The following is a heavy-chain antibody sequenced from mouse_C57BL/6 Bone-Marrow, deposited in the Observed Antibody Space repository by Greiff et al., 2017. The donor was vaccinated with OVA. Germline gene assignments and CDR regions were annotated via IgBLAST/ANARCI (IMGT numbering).Heavy chain of an antibody. CDR2: IYPRSGNT. CDR3: ARLREGAMDY. J-gene: IGHJ4*01. V-gene: IGHV1-81*01. Sequence: VMLVESGAELARPGASVKLSCKASGYTFTSYGISWVKQRTGQGLEWIGEIYPRSGNTYYNEKFKGKATLTADKSSSTAYMELRSLTSEDSAVYFCARLREGAMDYWGQGTSVTVSS. CDR1: GYTFTSYG.